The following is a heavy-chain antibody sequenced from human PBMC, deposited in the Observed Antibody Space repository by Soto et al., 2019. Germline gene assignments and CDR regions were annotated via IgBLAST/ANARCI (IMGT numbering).Heavy chain of an antibody. CDR1: GSTFCSFS. V-gene: IGHV3-48*01. J-gene: IGHJ4*02. CDR2: ISSGSSTI. CDR3: ASRFDY. Sequence: GAFLRLSSGYSGSTFCSFSMSWVRQAPGKGLEWVSYISSGSSTIYYADSVKGRFTISRDDAKNSLYLQMNSLRAEDTAVYYCASRFDYWGQGT.